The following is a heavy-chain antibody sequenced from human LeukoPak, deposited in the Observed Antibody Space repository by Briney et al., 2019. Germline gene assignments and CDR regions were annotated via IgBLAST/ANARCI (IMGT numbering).Heavy chain of an antibody. D-gene: IGHD2-2*01. CDR1: GFTFSSYG. V-gene: IGHV3-30*18. Sequence: GSLRLSCAASGFTFSSYGMHWVRQAPGKGLEWVAALTYDGTDKYYADSVKGRFTISKDNSKNTLSLQMNSLRAEDTAVFFCAKDLRYCSGTSCYEASGMDVWGQGTTVTVSS. CDR2: LTYDGTDK. J-gene: IGHJ6*02. CDR3: AKDLRYCSGTSCYEASGMDV.